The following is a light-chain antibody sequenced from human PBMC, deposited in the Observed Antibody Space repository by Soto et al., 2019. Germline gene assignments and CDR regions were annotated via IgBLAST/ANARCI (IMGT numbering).Light chain of an antibody. V-gene: IGLV3-21*02. Sequence: SYELAQPPSVSVAPGQTARITCGGHNIRSKSVHWYQQRPGQAPVQVVYDDGDRPSWIPERFSGSNSGNTATLTISRVEAGDEADYYCQVCDSNSAQVVFGGGTKLTVL. CDR1: NIRSKS. CDR3: QVCDSNSAQVV. J-gene: IGLJ2*01. CDR2: DDG.